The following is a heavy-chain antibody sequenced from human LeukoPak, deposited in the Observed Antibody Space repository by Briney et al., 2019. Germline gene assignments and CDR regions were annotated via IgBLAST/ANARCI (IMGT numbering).Heavy chain of an antibody. CDR3: ARFRARYYDSSGYTSMGSAFGI. J-gene: IGHJ3*02. D-gene: IGHD3-22*01. V-gene: IGHV4-59*01. CDR1: GGSISSYY. CDR2: IYYSGST. Sequence: SETLSLTCTVSGGSISSYYWSWIRQPPGKGLEWIGYIYYSGSTNYNPSLKSRVTISVDTSKNQFSLKLSSVTAADTAVYYCARFRARYYDSSGYTSMGSAFGIWGQGTMVTVSS.